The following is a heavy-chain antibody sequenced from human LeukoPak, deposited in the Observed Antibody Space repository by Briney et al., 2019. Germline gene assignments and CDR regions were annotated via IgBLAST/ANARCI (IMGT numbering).Heavy chain of an antibody. CDR3: AKAASPGPKLVYLRYYYYMDV. Sequence: ASVKVSCKASGYTFTSYDINWVRHAPGQGLEWRGWMNPNSGNTGSAQKFQGRVTMTRNTSISTAYMELSSLRSEDTAVYYWAKAASPGPKLVYLRYYYYMDVWGKGPRSPSP. CDR1: GYTFTSYD. D-gene: IGHD2-2*02. V-gene: IGHV1-8*01. J-gene: IGHJ6*03. CDR2: MNPNSGNT.